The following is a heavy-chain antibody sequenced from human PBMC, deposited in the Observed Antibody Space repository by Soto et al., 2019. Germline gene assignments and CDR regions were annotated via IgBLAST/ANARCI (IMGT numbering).Heavy chain of an antibody. D-gene: IGHD2-2*01. CDR2: IKSKTDGGTT. Sequence: GGSLRLSCAASGFTFSNAWMSWVRQAPGKGLEWVGRIKSKTDGGTTDCDEPVKVRFTISRDDSKNTLYLQMNSLKTEDTAVYYCTTIYCSSTSCFYDYWGQGTLVTVSS. J-gene: IGHJ4*02. CDR1: GFTFSNAW. V-gene: IGHV3-15*01. CDR3: TTIYCSSTSCFYDY.